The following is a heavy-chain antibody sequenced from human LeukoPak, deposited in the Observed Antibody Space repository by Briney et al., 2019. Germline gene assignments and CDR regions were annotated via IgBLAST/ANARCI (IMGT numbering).Heavy chain of an antibody. V-gene: IGHV5-51*01. CDR3: ARGGWGSSWSHYFDY. D-gene: IGHD6-13*01. CDR1: GYSFTTYW. Sequence: PGESLKISCKGSGYSFTTYWIGWVRQMPGKGLEWVGIIYPGDSDTRYSPSFQGQVTISADKSISTAYLQWSSLKASDTAMYYCARGGWGSSWSHYFDYWGQGTLVTVSS. J-gene: IGHJ4*02. CDR2: IYPGDSDT.